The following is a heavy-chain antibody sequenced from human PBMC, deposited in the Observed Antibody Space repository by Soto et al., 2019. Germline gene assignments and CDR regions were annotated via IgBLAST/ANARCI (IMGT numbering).Heavy chain of an antibody. CDR3: ARSGYSSSGGFDY. J-gene: IGHJ4*02. CDR2: IYHSGST. Sequence: SETLSLTCAVSSGSISSSNWWSWVRQPPGKGLEWIGEIYHSGSTNYNPSLKSRVTISVDKSKNQFSLKLSSVTAADTAVYYCARSGYSSSGGFDYWGQGTLVTVSS. V-gene: IGHV4-4*02. D-gene: IGHD6-13*01. CDR1: SGSISSSNW.